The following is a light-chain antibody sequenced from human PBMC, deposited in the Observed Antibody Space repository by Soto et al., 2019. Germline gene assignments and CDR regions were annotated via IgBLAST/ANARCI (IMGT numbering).Light chain of an antibody. J-gene: IGKJ1*01. V-gene: IGKV3-20*01. CDR2: GAS. CDR3: QQYGGSPVT. Sequence: EVALTQSPGTLSLSPGERATLSCRASQSVSSNYFAWYQQKPGQAPRLLIYGASSRATGIPDRFSGSGSGTDFTLTISRLEPEDFAVYYCQQYGGSPVTFGQGTKVDIK. CDR1: QSVSSNY.